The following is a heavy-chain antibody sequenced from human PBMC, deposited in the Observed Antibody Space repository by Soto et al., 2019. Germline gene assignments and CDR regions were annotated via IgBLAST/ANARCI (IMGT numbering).Heavy chain of an antibody. V-gene: IGHV1-69*06. CDR1: GGTFSSYA. CDR2: IIPIFGTA. D-gene: IGHD4-4*01. Sequence: QVQLVQSGAEVKKPGSSVTVSCKASGGTFSSYAISWVRQAPGQGLEWMGGIIPIFGTANYAQKLQGRVTITAAKSTSTAAKELSSLRSEDTAVYYCARDRLQLSYYYGMDVWGQGTTVTVSS. CDR3: ARDRLQLSYYYGMDV. J-gene: IGHJ6*02.